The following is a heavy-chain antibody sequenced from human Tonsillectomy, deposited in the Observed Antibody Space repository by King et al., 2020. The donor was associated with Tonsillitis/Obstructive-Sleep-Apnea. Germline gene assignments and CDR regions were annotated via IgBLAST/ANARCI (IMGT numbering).Heavy chain of an antibody. Sequence: QLVQSGGGLDQPGGSLRLSCAASGFTFSDHYMDWVRQAPGKGLEWVGRTRNKAHSYTTEYAASVKGRFTISRDDSENSLYLQMNSLKTEDTAVYYCARVRTSSPVYNLDYWGQGTLVTVSS. CDR2: TRNKAHSYTT. CDR3: ARVRTSSPVYNLDY. D-gene: IGHD1-14*01. V-gene: IGHV3-72*01. J-gene: IGHJ4*02. CDR1: GFTFSDHY.